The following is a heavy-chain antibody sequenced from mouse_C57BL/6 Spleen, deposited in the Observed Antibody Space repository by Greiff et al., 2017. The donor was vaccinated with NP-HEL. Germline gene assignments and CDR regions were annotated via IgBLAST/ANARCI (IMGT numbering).Heavy chain of an antibody. V-gene: IGHV1-82*01. D-gene: IGHD1-1*01. CDR1: GYAFSSSW. CDR3: ARSYYGSSPDY. CDR2: IYPGDGDT. J-gene: IGHJ2*01. Sequence: QVQLQQSGPELVKPGASVKIPCKASGYAFSSSWMNWVKQRPGKGLEWIGRIYPGDGDTNYNGKFKGKATLTADKSSSTAYMQLSSLTSEDSAVYFCARSYYGSSPDYWGKGTTLTVSS.